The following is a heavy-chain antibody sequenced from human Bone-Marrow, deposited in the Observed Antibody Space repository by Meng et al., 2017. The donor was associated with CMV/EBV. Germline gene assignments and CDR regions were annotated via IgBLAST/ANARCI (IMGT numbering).Heavy chain of an antibody. J-gene: IGHJ4*02. V-gene: IGHV4-38-2*02. CDR2: IYHSGST. D-gene: IGHD6-13*01. CDR1: GYSISSNYY. CDR3: ARGSSWFHVFDY. Sequence: SETLSLTCTVSGYSISSNYYWGWIRQPPGKGLEWIGSIYHSGSTYYNPSLKSRVTISVDTSKNQFSLKLSSVTAADTAVYYCARGSSWFHVFDYWGQGTLVTVSS.